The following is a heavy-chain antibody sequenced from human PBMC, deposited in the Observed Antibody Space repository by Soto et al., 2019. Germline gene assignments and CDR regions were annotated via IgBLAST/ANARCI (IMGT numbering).Heavy chain of an antibody. CDR1: GFTFSSYA. V-gene: IGHV3-23*01. J-gene: IGHJ4*02. CDR3: AKAHLRDNWNDWY. Sequence: GGSLRLSCAASGFTFSSYAMSWVRQAPGKGLEWVSTISGSGGSTYYADSVKGRFTISRDNSKNTLYLQMNSLRAEDTAVYYCAKAHLRDNWNDWYWGQGTLVTVSS. D-gene: IGHD1-1*01. CDR2: ISGSGGST.